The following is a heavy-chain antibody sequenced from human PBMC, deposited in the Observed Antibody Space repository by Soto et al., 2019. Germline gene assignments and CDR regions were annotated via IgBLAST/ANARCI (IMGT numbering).Heavy chain of an antibody. J-gene: IGHJ4*02. CDR3: ARATFYYYGSGSYPFDY. V-gene: IGHV4-34*01. CDR2: INHSGST. CDR1: GGSFSGYY. D-gene: IGHD3-10*01. Sequence: PSETLSLTCAVYGGSFSGYYWSWIRQPPGKGLEWIGEINHSGSTNYNPSLKSRVTISVDTSKNQFSLKLSSVTAADTAVYYCARATFYYYGSGSYPFDYWGQGTLVTVSS.